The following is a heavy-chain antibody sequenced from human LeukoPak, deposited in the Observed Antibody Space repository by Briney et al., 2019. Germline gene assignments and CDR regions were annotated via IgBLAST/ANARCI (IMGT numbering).Heavy chain of an antibody. CDR3: ARDLVSWFGELLSDY. CDR1: GGSISSSSYY. J-gene: IGHJ4*02. CDR2: IYYSGST. V-gene: IGHV4-39*07. Sequence: SETLSLTCTVSGGSISSSSYYWGWIRQPPGKGLEWIGSIYYSGSTYYNPSLKSRVTISVDTSKNQFSLKLSSVTAADTAVYYCARDLVSWFGELLSDYWGQGTLVTVSS. D-gene: IGHD3-10*01.